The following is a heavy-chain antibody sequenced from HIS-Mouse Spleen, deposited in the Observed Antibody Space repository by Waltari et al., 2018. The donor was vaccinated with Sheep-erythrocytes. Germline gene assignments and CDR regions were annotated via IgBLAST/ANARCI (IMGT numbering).Heavy chain of an antibody. CDR1: GYSISSGYY. Sequence: QVQLQESGPGLVKPSETLSLTCTVSGYSISSGYYWGWIRQPPGKGLEWIGSIYHSGSPYYNPYLKSRVTISVDTSKNQFSLKLSSVTAADTAVYYCARDLGYDILTGYYSDAFDIWGQGTMVTVSS. CDR2: IYHSGSP. J-gene: IGHJ3*02. CDR3: ARDLGYDILTGYYSDAFDI. V-gene: IGHV4-38-2*02. D-gene: IGHD3-9*01.